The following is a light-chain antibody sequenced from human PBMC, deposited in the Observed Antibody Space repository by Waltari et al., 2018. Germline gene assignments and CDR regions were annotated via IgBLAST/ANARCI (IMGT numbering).Light chain of an antibody. Sequence: DIQMTQSPSSLSASVGDTVTITCRASQSISNYLAWYQQKPGKAPILLIYKASILKIGVSSRFSGSGSGTQFTLTISSLQPGDFATYYCQQYNTYSSFGQGTKLEIK. CDR3: QQYNTYSS. CDR1: QSISNY. CDR2: KAS. V-gene: IGKV1-5*03. J-gene: IGKJ2*01.